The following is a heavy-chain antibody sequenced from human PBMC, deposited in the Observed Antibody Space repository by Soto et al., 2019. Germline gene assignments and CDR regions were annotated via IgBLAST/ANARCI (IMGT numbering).Heavy chain of an antibody. J-gene: IGHJ4*03. V-gene: IGHV4-39*01. CDR3: ARVSPYYDILTGYPDY. CDR1: GGSISRTTYY. D-gene: IGHD3-9*01. Sequence: SETLSLTCSVSGGSITGGSISRTTYYWGWMRQPPGKGLEWIASFFIGGNTYYNPSLKSRVTTSVDTSKNQFSLKLSSVTAADTAVYYCARVSPYYDILTGYPDYWGQGTTVTVSS. CDR2: FFIGGNT.